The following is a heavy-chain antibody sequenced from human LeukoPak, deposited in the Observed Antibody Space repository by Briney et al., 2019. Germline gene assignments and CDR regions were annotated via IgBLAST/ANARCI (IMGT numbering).Heavy chain of an antibody. CDR1: GFTFSSYG. J-gene: IGHJ4*02. CDR3: AKDREQWLTTDFDY. V-gene: IGHV3-33*06. D-gene: IGHD6-19*01. Sequence: PGGSLRLSCAASGFTFSSYGMHWVRQAPGKGLEWVAVIWYDGSNKYYADSVKGRFTISRDNSKITLSLHMNSLRAEDTAVYYCAKDREQWLTTDFDYWGQGTLVTVSS. CDR2: IWYDGSNK.